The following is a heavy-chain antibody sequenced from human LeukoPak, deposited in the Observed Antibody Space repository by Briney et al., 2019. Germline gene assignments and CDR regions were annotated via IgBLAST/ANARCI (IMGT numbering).Heavy chain of an antibody. CDR3: ARQGSDYGDYVKFDY. CDR1: GGSISSYY. J-gene: IGHJ4*02. Sequence: SETLSLTCTVSGGSISSYYWSWIRQPPGKGLEWIGYIYYSGSTNYNPSLKSRVTIPVDTSKNQFSLRLSSVTAADTAVYYCARQGSDYGDYVKFDYWGQGTLVTVSS. D-gene: IGHD4-17*01. CDR2: IYYSGST. V-gene: IGHV4-59*08.